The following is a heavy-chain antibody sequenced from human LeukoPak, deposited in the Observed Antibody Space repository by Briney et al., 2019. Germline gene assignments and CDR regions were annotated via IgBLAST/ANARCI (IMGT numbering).Heavy chain of an antibody. D-gene: IGHD5-18*01. J-gene: IGHJ4*02. Sequence: GGSLRLSCAASGFTFSSYGMHWVRQAPGKGLEWVAVIPYDGSNKYYADSVKGRFTISRDNSKNTLYLQMNSLRAEDTAVYYCAKVPNTAMVYYFDYWGQGTLVTVSS. V-gene: IGHV3-30*02. CDR3: AKVPNTAMVYYFDY. CDR2: IPYDGSNK. CDR1: GFTFSSYG.